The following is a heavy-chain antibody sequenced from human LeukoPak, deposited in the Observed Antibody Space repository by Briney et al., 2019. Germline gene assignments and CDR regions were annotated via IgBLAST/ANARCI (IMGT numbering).Heavy chain of an antibody. J-gene: IGHJ3*02. Sequence: GGSLRLSCAASGFTFSSYAMSWVRQAPGKGLEWVSSISSSSSYIYYADSVKGRFTISRDNAKNSLYLQMNSLRAEDTAVYYCAAYYDILTGYYLAFDIWGQGTMVTVSS. D-gene: IGHD3-9*01. CDR2: ISSSSSYI. CDR1: GFTFSSYA. CDR3: AAYYDILTGYYLAFDI. V-gene: IGHV3-21*01.